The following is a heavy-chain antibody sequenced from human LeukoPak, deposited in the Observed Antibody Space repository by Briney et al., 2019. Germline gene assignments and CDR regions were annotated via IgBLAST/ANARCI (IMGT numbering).Heavy chain of an antibody. D-gene: IGHD1-26*01. Sequence: SETLSLTCTVSGGSISSYYWSWIRQPPGKGLEWIGYIYYSGSTNYNPSLKSRVTISVDTSKNQFSLKLSSVTAADTAVYYCARDRGATHLDYWGQGTLVTVSS. CDR1: GGSISSYY. V-gene: IGHV4-59*01. CDR2: IYYSGST. CDR3: ARDRGATHLDY. J-gene: IGHJ4*02.